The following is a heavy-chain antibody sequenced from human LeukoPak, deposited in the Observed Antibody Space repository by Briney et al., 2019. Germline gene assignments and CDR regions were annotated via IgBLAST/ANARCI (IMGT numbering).Heavy chain of an antibody. J-gene: IGHJ3*02. CDR1: GGTFSSYA. CDR3: ARTGEWHDAFDI. Sequence: ASVKVSCKASGGTFSSYAISWVRQAPGQGLEWMGWISAYNGNTNYAQKLQGRVTMTTDTSTSTAYMELRSLRSDDTAVYYCARTGEWHDAFDIWGQGTMVTVSS. CDR2: ISAYNGNT. D-gene: IGHD7-27*01. V-gene: IGHV1-18*01.